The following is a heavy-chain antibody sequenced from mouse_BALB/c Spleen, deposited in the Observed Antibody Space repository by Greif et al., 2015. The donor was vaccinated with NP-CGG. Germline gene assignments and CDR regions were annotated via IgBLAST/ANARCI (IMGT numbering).Heavy chain of an antibody. J-gene: IGHJ3*01. D-gene: IGHD1-1*02. CDR3: ARGGGCYTGCAH. V-gene: IGHV1-80*01. CDR1: GYAFSSYW. CDR2: IYPGDGDT. Sequence: QVQLQQSGAELVRPGSSVKISCKASGYAFSSYWMNWVKQRPGQGLEWIGQIYPGDGDTNYNGKFKGKATLTADKSSSTAYMRSSSVTSEDSAVYFCARGGGCYTGCAHRGQGTLFTVSA.